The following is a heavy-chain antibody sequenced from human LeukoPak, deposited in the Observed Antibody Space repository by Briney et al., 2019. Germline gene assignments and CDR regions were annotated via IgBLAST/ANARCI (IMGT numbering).Heavy chain of an antibody. D-gene: IGHD2-2*01. Sequence: ASVKVSCKASGYTFTSYGISWVRRAPGQGLEWMGWISAYNGNTNYAQKLQGRVTMTTDTSTSTAYMELRSLRSDDTAVYYCARDLEGCSSTSCYGLRFDPWGQGTLVTVSS. CDR2: ISAYNGNT. V-gene: IGHV1-18*01. CDR1: GYTFTSYG. CDR3: ARDLEGCSSTSCYGLRFDP. J-gene: IGHJ5*02.